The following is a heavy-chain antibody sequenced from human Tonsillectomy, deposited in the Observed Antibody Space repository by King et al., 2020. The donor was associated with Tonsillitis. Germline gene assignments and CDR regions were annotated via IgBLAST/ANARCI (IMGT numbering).Heavy chain of an antibody. CDR1: GFTISTYW. D-gene: IGHD6-13*01. CDR2: INSDGTST. V-gene: IGHV3-74*01. Sequence: VQLVGSGGGLVQPGGSLRLSCAASGFTISTYWLPSVRQAPGKGLVWVSRINSDGTSTAYAESVKGRFTISQDNAKNTLYLQMNSLTAEDTAVYYCARGTGGYSSSWSDYWGQGTLVTVSS. CDR3: ARGTGGYSSSWSDY. J-gene: IGHJ4*02.